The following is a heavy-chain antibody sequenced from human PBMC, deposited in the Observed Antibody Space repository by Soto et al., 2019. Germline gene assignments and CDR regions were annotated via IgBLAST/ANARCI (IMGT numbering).Heavy chain of an antibody. V-gene: IGHV4-34*01. CDR1: GASFSGYY. D-gene: IGHD3-22*01. CDR3: ARMVITLTGESLYDYPGMEV. CDR2: VSHIGTT. Sequence: QVQLQQWGAGLLKPSETLSLTCAVYGASFSGYYWSWIRQPPGKGLEWIGEVSHIGTTSYNPSLTSRVTISVDTSKRTFSLRMRSVTAADTAVYYCARMVITLTGESLYDYPGMEVWGQGTTVTVSS. J-gene: IGHJ6*02.